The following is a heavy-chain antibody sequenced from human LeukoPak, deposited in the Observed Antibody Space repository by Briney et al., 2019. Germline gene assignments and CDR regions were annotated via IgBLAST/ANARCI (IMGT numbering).Heavy chain of an antibody. Sequence: PSETLSLTCTVSGGSISSSSYYWGWIRQPPGKGLEWIGSIYYSGSTYYNPSLKSRVTISVDTSKNQFSLKLSSVTAADTAVYYCARRVKVRGWPIDYWGQGTLVTVSS. V-gene: IGHV4-39*07. CDR2: IYYSGST. D-gene: IGHD6-19*01. J-gene: IGHJ4*02. CDR3: ARRVKVRGWPIDY. CDR1: GGSISSSSYY.